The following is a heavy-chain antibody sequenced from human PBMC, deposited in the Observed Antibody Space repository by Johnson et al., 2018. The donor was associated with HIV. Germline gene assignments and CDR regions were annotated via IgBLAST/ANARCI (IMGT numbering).Heavy chain of an antibody. CDR1: GFTFSSYG. D-gene: IGHD3-22*01. Sequence: QVQLVESGGGVVQPGRSLRLSCAASGFTFSSYGMHWVRQAPGKGLEWVAVISYDGSKRYYADSVRGRFTISRDNSKNTLYLQMNSLRAEDTALYYCAKDPHYYGSSGYLGRAFDIWGQGTMVTVSS. CDR2: ISYDGSKR. CDR3: AKDPHYYGSSGYLGRAFDI. V-gene: IGHV3-30*18. J-gene: IGHJ3*02.